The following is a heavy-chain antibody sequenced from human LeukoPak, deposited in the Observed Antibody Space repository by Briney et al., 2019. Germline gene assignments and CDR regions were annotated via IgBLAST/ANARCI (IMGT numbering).Heavy chain of an antibody. J-gene: IGHJ4*02. Sequence: PGRSPRLSCAASGFTFSSYAMHWVRQAPGKGLEWVAVTSYDGSNKYYADSVKGRFTISRDNSKNTLYLQMNSLRAEDTAVYYCARAPYTLKNEYCSSTSCYNVDYWGQGTLVTVSS. V-gene: IGHV3-30-3*01. D-gene: IGHD2-2*02. CDR1: GFTFSSYA. CDR3: ARAPYTLKNEYCSSTSCYNVDY. CDR2: TSYDGSNK.